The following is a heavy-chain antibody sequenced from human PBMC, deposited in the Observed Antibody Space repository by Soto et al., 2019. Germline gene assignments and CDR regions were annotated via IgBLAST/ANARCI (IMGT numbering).Heavy chain of an antibody. Sequence: GGSLRLSCAASGFRFRTRAMSWVRQAPGKELEWVASIRPGGDSTYYADSVKGRFAVSRDNSNVTLYLQMDSLRVEDTAIYYCKTHEEGAPWAGGFDSWGQGTLVTVSS. J-gene: IGHJ5*01. V-gene: IGHV3-23*01. CDR3: KTHEEGAPWAGGFDS. D-gene: IGHD1-26*01. CDR2: IRPGGDST. CDR1: GFRFRTRA.